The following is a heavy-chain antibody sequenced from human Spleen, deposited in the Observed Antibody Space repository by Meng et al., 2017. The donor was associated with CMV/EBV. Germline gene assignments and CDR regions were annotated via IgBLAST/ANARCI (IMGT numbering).Heavy chain of an antibody. J-gene: IGHJ4*02. V-gene: IGHV4-61*01. D-gene: IGHD3-22*01. CDR2: ISNSGDT. Sequence: GSLRLSCSVSGGSFSSDTHYWSWIRQPPGKGLEWIGYISNSGDTYYNPSLKSRVTISIDTSKNQFSLKLSSVTAADTAVYYCASQSSGWLLYWGQGTLVTVSS. CDR3: ASQSSGWLLY. CDR1: GGSFSSDTHY.